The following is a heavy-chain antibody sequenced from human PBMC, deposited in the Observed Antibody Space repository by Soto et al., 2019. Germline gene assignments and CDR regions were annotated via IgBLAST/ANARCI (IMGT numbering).Heavy chain of an antibody. CDR1: GGSISSGNW. V-gene: IGHV4-4*02. Sequence: PSETLSLTCAVSGGSISSGNWWSWVRQSPGKGLEWIGEIYHSGSTNYNQSLKRRVTISVDKSKDQFSLKLRPVTAADTAVYYCARTVYDIFPGYYTQSDYWGQETLFTLSS. CDR3: ARTVYDIFPGYYTQSDY. D-gene: IGHD3-9*01. J-gene: IGHJ4*02. CDR2: IYHSGST.